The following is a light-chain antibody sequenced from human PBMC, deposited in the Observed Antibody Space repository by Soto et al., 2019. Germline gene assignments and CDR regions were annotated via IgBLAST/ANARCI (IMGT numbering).Light chain of an antibody. CDR1: HSVKSN. V-gene: IGKV3-15*01. CDR3: QQYTQWPRT. CDR2: GAS. J-gene: IGKJ1*01. Sequence: EIMMTQSPATLSVFPGGRATLSCRASHSVKSNLAWYQQKPGQAPRLLIHGASTSATGIPARFSGSGSGTAFTLIIIRLQSEDFAFYYCQQYTQWPRTFGQGTKV.